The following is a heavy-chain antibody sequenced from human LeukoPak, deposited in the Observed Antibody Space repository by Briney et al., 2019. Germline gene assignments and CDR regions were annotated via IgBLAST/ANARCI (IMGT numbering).Heavy chain of an antibody. CDR2: IYHSGST. J-gene: IGHJ3*02. D-gene: IGHD3-3*01. V-gene: IGHV4-38-2*01. CDR3: ARIDFWSGHDAFDI. CDR1: GGSFSGYY. Sequence: SETLSLTCAVYGGSFSGYYWGWIRQPPGKGLEWIGSIYHSGSTYYNPSLKSRVTISVDTSKNQFSLKLSSVTAADTAVYYCARIDFWSGHDAFDIWGQGTMVTVSS.